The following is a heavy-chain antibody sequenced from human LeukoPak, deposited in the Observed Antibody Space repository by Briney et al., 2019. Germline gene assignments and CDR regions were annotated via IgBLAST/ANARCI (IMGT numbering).Heavy chain of an antibody. D-gene: IGHD6-6*01. V-gene: IGHV1-69*05. CDR2: IIPIFGTA. CDR1: GGTFSSYA. CDR3: ARAARQTFPESFDY. J-gene: IGHJ4*02. Sequence: GASVKVSCKASGGTFSSYAISWVRQAPGQGLEWMGGIIPIFGTANYAQKFQGRVTITTDESTSTAYMELSSLRSEDTAVYYCARAARQTFPESFDYWGQGTLVTVSS.